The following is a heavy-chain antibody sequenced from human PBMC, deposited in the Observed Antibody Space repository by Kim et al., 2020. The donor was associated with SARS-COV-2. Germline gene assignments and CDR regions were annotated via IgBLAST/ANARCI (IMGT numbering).Heavy chain of an antibody. CDR1: GGSFSGYY. Sequence: SETLSLTCAVYGGSFSGYYWSWIRQPPGKGLEWIGEINHSGSTNYNPSLKSRVTISVDTSKNQFSLKLSSVTAADTAVYYCARPGTYDFYLLRWGQGTLVTVSS. D-gene: IGHD3-3*01. J-gene: IGHJ4*02. V-gene: IGHV4-34*01. CDR2: INHSGST. CDR3: ARPGTYDFYLLR.